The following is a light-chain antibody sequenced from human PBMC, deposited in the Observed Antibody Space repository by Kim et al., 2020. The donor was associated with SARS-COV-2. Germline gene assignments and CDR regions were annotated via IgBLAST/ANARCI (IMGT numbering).Light chain of an antibody. Sequence: VSPGQTASITCSGDKLGDKYTCWYQQKPGQSPVLVIYQDTKRPSEIPERFSGSNSGNTATLTISGTQAMDEADYYCQAWDSSTPYVFGTGTKVTVL. J-gene: IGLJ1*01. CDR3: QAWDSSTPYV. CDR1: KLGDKY. V-gene: IGLV3-1*01. CDR2: QDT.